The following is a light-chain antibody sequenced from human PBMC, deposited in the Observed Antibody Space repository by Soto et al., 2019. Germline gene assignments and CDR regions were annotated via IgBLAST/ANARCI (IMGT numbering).Light chain of an antibody. V-gene: IGKV1-5*03. J-gene: IGKJ1*01. CDR2: QAT. CDR1: QGIETY. Sequence: ILMTQSPSTLSASIGDRVTITCRASQGIETYLAWYQQKPGKAPRLLIYQATRLESGVPSRFSGSGSATEFTLAISSLQPDDFASYYCQQFYRSSLTFGPGTNVEIK. CDR3: QQFYRSSLT.